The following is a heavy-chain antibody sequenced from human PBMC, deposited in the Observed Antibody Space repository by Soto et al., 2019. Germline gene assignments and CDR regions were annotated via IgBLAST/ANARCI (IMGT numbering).Heavy chain of an antibody. V-gene: IGHV3-33*01. CDR2: IYYDGNNR. D-gene: IGHD3-22*01. Sequence: QVQLVESGGGVVQPGRSLRLSCAASGFTFSGYAMHWVRQAPGKGLVWVAVIYYDGNNRNYADSVKGRFTVSRDNSKNTLYLQMNSLRAEDTAVYYCARRTGSGSSGVYGMDFWGQGTTVTVSS. CDR1: GFTFSGYA. J-gene: IGHJ6*02. CDR3: ARRTGSGSSGVYGMDF.